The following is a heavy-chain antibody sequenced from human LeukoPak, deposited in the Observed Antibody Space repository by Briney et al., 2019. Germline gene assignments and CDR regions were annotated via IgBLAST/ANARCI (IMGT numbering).Heavy chain of an antibody. CDR3: AKDLYYYDSSGYYYGFDY. J-gene: IGHJ4*02. CDR2: IRYDGSNK. Sequence: GGSLRLSCAASGFTFSRYWMSWVRQAPGKGLEWVAFIRYDGSNKYYADSVKGRFTISRDNSKNTLYLQMNSLRAEDTAVYYCAKDLYYYDSSGYYYGFDYWGQGTLVTVSS. V-gene: IGHV3-30*02. CDR1: GFTFSRYW. D-gene: IGHD3-22*01.